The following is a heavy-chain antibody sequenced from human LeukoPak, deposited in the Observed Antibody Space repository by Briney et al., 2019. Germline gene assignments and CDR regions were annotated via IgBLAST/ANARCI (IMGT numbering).Heavy chain of an antibody. J-gene: IGHJ4*02. V-gene: IGHV1-69*13. D-gene: IGHD3-3*01. CDR3: AGDGRIYDFWSGYYQFYY. Sequence: SVKVSCKASGGTFSSYAISWLRQAPGQGLEWMGGIIPIFGTANYAQKFQGRVTITADESTSTAYMELSSLRSEDTAVYYCAGDGRIYDFWSGYYQFYYWGRGTLVTVSS. CDR2: IIPIFGTA. CDR1: GGTFSSYA.